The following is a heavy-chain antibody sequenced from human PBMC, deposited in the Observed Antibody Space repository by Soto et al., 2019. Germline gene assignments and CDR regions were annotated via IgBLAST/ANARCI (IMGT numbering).Heavy chain of an antibody. D-gene: IGHD1-26*01. J-gene: IGHJ6*01. CDR2: INPTTGGT. Sequence: GSVKVSCRASGYTFSDYYLHLVRQAPGQGHEWMGWINPTTGGTNHAHRFQVRVTMTRCTSIGTAYMVLSRLRNYDTAVYYCAGVKERAFVSLPYHSGRGVWGKGSPCAVSS. CDR3: AGVKERAFVSLPYHSGRGV. V-gene: IGHV1-2*07. CDR1: GYTFSDYY.